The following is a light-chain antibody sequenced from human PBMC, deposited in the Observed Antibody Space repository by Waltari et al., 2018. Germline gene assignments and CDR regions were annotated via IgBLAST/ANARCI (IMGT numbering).Light chain of an antibody. CDR3: QQYYSFPQT. CDR1: QSVLYSSDNKNY. V-gene: IGKV4-1*01. CDR2: WAS. J-gene: IGKJ1*01. Sequence: DIVMTQSPDSLAVSLGERATINCKSSQSVLYSSDNKNYLTGYQQKPGQPPELLIYWASTRESGVPDRVSGSGSGTDFTLTISRLQAEDVAVYYCQQYYSFPQTFGQGTKVEIK.